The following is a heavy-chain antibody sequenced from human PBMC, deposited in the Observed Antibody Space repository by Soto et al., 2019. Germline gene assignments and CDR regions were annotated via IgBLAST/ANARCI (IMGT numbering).Heavy chain of an antibody. CDR3: ARQYCDGDCPKPWPS. CDR1: GFTFSSYN. J-gene: IGHJ5*02. CDR2: ISSSSSYI. D-gene: IGHD2-21*02. V-gene: IGHV3-21*01. Sequence: GGSLRLSCEASGFTFSSYNMNWVRQAPGKGLEWVSSISSSSSYIYYADSVKGRFTISRDNAKNSLYLQMNSLRAEDTAVYYCARQYCDGDCPKPWPSWGQGTLVTVS.